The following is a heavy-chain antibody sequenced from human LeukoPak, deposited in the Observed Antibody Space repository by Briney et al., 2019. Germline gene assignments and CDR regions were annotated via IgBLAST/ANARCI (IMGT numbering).Heavy chain of an antibody. CDR3: AKGRITMVRGVTD. V-gene: IGHV3-23*01. CDR1: GFTFSSYA. CDR2: ISGSGGST. Sequence: GGSLRLSCAASGFTFSSYAMSWVRQAPGKGLEWVSGISGSGGSTYYADSVKGRFTISRDNSKNTLYLEMNSLRAEDTAVYYCAKGRITMVRGVTDWGQETLVTVSS. J-gene: IGHJ4*02. D-gene: IGHD3-10*01.